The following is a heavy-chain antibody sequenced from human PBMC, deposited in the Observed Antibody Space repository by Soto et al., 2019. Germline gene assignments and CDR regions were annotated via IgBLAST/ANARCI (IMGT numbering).Heavy chain of an antibody. V-gene: IGHV1-3*01. Sequence: APVKVSCKASGYTFSTYGMHWVRQAPGQSLEWMGWLNGGTGQTRYSQRFQDRVIITRDTSASTGYMELSSLRSEDTAVYYCARGKGMEENYFYYGLDIWGQGTTVTVS. CDR1: GYTFSTYG. D-gene: IGHD1-1*01. CDR2: LNGGTGQT. CDR3: ARGKGMEENYFYYGLDI. J-gene: IGHJ6*02.